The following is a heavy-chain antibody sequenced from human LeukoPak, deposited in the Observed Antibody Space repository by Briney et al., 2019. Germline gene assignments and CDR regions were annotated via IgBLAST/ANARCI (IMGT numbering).Heavy chain of an antibody. CDR3: VQANGYNFDY. D-gene: IGHD5-24*01. V-gene: IGHV3-30*03. Sequence: GRSLRLSCVVSGVTFNNYGMHWVRQAPGKGLEWVAVISYDATNKQYAYPLKDRFTISRDNSKGTLCLQMNSLRAEDTAGDYCVQANGYNFDYWGQGTLVTVSS. CDR2: ISYDATNK. CDR1: GVTFNNYG. J-gene: IGHJ4*02.